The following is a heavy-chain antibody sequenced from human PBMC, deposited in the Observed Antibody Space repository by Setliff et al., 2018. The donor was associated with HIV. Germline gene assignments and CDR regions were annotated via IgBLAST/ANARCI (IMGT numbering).Heavy chain of an antibody. CDR1: GFTFAKAW. CDR3: TRHSTDPWSLLDY. J-gene: IGHJ4*02. CDR2: IKPTVDAGTT. V-gene: IGHV3-15*01. D-gene: IGHD4-4*01. Sequence: PGGSLRLSCAASGFTFAKAWMTWVRQAPGRGLEWVGHIKPTVDAGTTYYAAPVKGRFTISRDDSKNTAYLQMDSLKTEDTAVYYCTRHSTDPWSLLDYWGQGTLVTVSS.